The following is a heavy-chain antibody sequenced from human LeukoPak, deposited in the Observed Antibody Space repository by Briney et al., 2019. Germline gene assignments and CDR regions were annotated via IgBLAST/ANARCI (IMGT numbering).Heavy chain of an antibody. J-gene: IGHJ5*02. D-gene: IGHD4-11*01. CDR1: GFTFSSYG. Sequence: GGSLRLSCAASGFTFSSYGMHWVRQAPGKGLEWVAVISYDGSNKYYADSVKGRFTISRDNSKNTLYLQMNSLRAEDTAVYYCAKGRAVTTFAPGVNWFDPWGQGTLVTVSS. CDR3: AKGRAVTTFAPGVNWFDP. CDR2: ISYDGSNK. V-gene: IGHV3-30*18.